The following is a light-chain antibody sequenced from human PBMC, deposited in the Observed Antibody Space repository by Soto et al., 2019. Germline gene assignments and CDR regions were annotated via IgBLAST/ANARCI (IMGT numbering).Light chain of an antibody. CDR1: TGDIGFYNY. V-gene: IGLV2-8*01. CDR3: SSYADDNIFV. CDR2: EVN. Sequence: QSVLTQPPSASGSPGQSVTISCTGTTGDIGFYNYVSWYQQYPGKAPKLIIFEVNKRPSGVPDRFSGSKPGNTASLTVSGLQADDEADYYCSSYADDNIFVFGTGTKVTVL. J-gene: IGLJ1*01.